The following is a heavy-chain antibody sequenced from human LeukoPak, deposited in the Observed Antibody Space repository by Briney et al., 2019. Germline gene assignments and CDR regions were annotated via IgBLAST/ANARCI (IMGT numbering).Heavy chain of an antibody. CDR1: GGSFSGYY. Sequence: ETLSLTCAVYGGSFSGYYWSWIRQPPGKGLEWIGEINHSGSTNYNPSLKSRVTISVDTSKNQFSLKLSSVTAADTAVYYCARSGKFSGYTYFQHWGQGTLVTVSS. D-gene: IGHD3-22*01. V-gene: IGHV4-34*01. J-gene: IGHJ1*01. CDR3: ARSGKFSGYTYFQH. CDR2: INHSGST.